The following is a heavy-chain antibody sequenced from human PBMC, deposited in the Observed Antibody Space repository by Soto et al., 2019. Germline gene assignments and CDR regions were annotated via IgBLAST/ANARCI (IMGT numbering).Heavy chain of an antibody. D-gene: IGHD2-15*01. Sequence: LVESGGGLVKPGGSIRLSCAASGFIFRNAWMSWVRQAPGKGLEWVGRIKSKSSGGTTDYAAPVEGRVTITRDDSKNILYLQMTSMTGEKTAVYFCKSEKGWRHSPLDSWGQGARVTVCS. V-gene: IGHV3-15*01. CDR3: KSEKGWRHSPLDS. CDR2: IKSKSSGGTT. J-gene: IGHJ5*01. CDR1: GFIFRNAW.